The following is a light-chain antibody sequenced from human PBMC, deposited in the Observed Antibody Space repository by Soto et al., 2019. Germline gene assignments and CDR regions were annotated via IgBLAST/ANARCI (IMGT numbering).Light chain of an antibody. CDR2: DVS. CDR1: SSDVGGYNF. CDR3: SSYTTTTSLVV. Sequence: QSVLTQPASVSGSTGKSITISCSGTSSDVGGYNFVSWYQVHPGKAPRLILYDVSSRPSGVSYRFSGSKSANTASLNISRLQAGDEADYYCSSYTTTTSLVVFCGGIQLTVL. V-gene: IGLV2-14*03. J-gene: IGLJ2*01.